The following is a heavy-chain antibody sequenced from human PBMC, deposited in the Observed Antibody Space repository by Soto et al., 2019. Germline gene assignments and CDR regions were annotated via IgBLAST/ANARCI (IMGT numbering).Heavy chain of an antibody. J-gene: IGHJ6*02. Sequence: ASVKVCCETSSYTFTAYYIHWVGQAPGQGLEWMGWINPNSGDTNYAQKFQGRVTMTRDTSLTTAYMELSRLRSDDAAMYYCARDRRYYDSSGYSSAKYYAMDVWGQGTKVTVYS. CDR1: SYTFTAYY. V-gene: IGHV1-2*02. CDR2: INPNSGDT. D-gene: IGHD3-22*01. CDR3: ARDRRYYDSSGYSSAKYYAMDV.